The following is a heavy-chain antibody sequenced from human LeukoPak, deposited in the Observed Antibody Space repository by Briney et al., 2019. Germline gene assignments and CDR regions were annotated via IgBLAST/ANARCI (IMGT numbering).Heavy chain of an antibody. J-gene: IGHJ3*02. CDR2: ISSSGST. D-gene: IGHD3-22*01. Sequence: SETLSLTCTVSGDPISSGDYYWSWIRQPAGKGLEWIGRISSSGSTNYNPSLKSRVTISVDTSKNQFSLKLSSVTAADTAVYFCARGPYSYDSSGAFDIWGQGTMVTVSS. CDR1: GDPISSGDYY. V-gene: IGHV4-61*02. CDR3: ARGPYSYDSSGAFDI.